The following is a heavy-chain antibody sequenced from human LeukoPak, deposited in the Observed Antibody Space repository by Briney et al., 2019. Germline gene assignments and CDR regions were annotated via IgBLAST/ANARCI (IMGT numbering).Heavy chain of an antibody. CDR3: ARDRDGGFSFDI. V-gene: IGHV3-64*01. CDR2: IMPNGETR. Sequence: GGSLRLSCAASGFSFSNYVMHWVRQAPGKGLEYVSAIMPNGETRGYANSMKGRFTISRDNSKNTLYLQMGSLRAEDMAIYYCARDRDGGFSFDIWGQGTLVTVSS. D-gene: IGHD2-21*01. J-gene: IGHJ3*02. CDR1: GFSFSNYV.